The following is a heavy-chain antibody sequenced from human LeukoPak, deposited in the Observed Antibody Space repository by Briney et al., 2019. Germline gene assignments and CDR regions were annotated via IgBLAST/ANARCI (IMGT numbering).Heavy chain of an antibody. CDR3: ARDEMGGIAAAGPDY. CDR1: GGSISSSSYY. CDR2: IYYSGST. V-gene: IGHV4-39*07. J-gene: IGHJ4*02. Sequence: PSETLSLTCTVSGGSISSSSYYWGWIRQPPGKGLEWIGSIYYSGSTYYNPSLKSRVTISVDTSKNQFSLKLSSVTAADTAVYYCARDEMGGIAAAGPDYWGQGTLVTVSS. D-gene: IGHD6-13*01.